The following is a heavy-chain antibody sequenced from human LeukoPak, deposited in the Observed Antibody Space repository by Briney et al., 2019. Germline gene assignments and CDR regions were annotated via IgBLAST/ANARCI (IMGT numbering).Heavy chain of an antibody. CDR3: ARATPGFNYDFWSGYYTYFDY. Sequence: SETLSLTCTVSGGSISSYYWSWIRQPPGQGLEWIGYIYYSGSTNYNPSLKSRVTISVDTSKNQFSLKLSSVTAADTAVYYCARATPGFNYDFWSGYYTYFDYWGQGTLVTVSS. V-gene: IGHV4-59*01. CDR1: GGSISSYY. J-gene: IGHJ4*02. D-gene: IGHD3-3*01. CDR2: IYYSGST.